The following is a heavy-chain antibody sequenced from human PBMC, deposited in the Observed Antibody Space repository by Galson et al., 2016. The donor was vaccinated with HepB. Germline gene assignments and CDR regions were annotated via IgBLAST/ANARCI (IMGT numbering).Heavy chain of an antibody. D-gene: IGHD3-10*01. J-gene: IGHJ3*02. CDR2: ISIDGATT. Sequence: SLRLSCAASGFLFSTYGMHWVRQAPGEGLVWVSSISIDGATTFYADSVKGLFTTSRDNSKSTLYLQMNSLRAEDTAVYYCAKDGDDRITQSPDGFDIWGQGTKVTVSS. CDR1: GFLFSTYG. V-gene: IGHV3-23*01. CDR3: AKDGDDRITQSPDGFDI.